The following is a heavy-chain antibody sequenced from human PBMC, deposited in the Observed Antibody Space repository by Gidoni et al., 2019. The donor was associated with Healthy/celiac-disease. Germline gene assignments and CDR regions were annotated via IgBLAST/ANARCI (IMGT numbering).Heavy chain of an antibody. J-gene: IGHJ4*02. CDR1: GLTLSSYA. CDR2: ILYDGSNK. CDR3: AGGEHYNSGWYDFDY. V-gene: IGHV3-30-3*01. Sequence: QVQLLVSGGGVLQPGSSLRLACHAPGLTLSSYAMHWVLQAQGKRLEWVAVILYDGSNKYYADSVKGGFTITRDNSKNTLYLQMNSLRAEDTAVYYCAGGEHYNSGWYDFDYWGQGTLVTVSS. D-gene: IGHD6-19*01.